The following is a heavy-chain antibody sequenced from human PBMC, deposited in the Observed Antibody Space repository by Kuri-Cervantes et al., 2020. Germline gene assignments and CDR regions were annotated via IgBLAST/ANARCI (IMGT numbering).Heavy chain of an antibody. J-gene: IGHJ5*02. Sequence: LSLTCAASGFTFSSYAMSWVRQAPGKGLEWVSAISGSGGSTYYADSVKGRFTISSDNSKNTLYLQMNSLRAEDTAVYYCAKLVLNWFNPWGQGTLVTVSS. CDR2: ISGSGGST. CDR1: GFTFSSYA. CDR3: AKLVLNWFNP. V-gene: IGHV3-23*01.